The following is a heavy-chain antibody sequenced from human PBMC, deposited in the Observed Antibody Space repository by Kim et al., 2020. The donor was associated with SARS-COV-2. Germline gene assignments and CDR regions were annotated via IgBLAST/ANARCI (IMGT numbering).Heavy chain of an antibody. J-gene: IGHJ4*02. CDR2: IKQDGSEK. CDR1: GFTFSSYW. D-gene: IGHD3-10*01. CDR3: ARDAYYYGSGRLMGY. Sequence: GGSLRLSCAASGFTFSSYWMSWVRQAPGKGLEWVANIKQDGSEKYYMDSVKGRFTISRDNAKNSLYLQMNSLRAEDTAVYYCARDAYYYGSGRLMGYWGQGTLVTVSS. V-gene: IGHV3-7*01.